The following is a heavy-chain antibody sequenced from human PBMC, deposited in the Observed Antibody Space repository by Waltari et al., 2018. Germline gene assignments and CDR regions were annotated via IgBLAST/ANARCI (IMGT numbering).Heavy chain of an antibody. D-gene: IGHD3-22*01. CDR3: ARGNLRYYDSSGSPRD. V-gene: IGHV1-2*06. CDR2: INPNSGGT. J-gene: IGHJ4*02. CDR1: GYTFTGYY. Sequence: QVQLVQSGAEVKKPGASVKVSCKASGYTFTGYYMPWVRQAPGQGLEWMGRINPNSGGTNYAQKFQGRVTMTRDTSISTAYMELSRLRSDDTAVYYCARGNLRYYDSSGSPRDWGQGTLVTVSS.